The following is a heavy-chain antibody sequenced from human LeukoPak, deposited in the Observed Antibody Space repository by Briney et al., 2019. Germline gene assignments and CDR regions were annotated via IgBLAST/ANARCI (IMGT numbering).Heavy chain of an antibody. Sequence: GESLKISCKGSGYSFTSYWIGWVRQMPGKGLEWMGIIYPGGSDTRYSPSFQGQVTISADKSISTAYLQWSSLKASDTAMYYCASLGYCSGGSCYAFDIWGQGTMVTVSS. CDR1: GYSFTSYW. CDR3: ASLGYCSGGSCYAFDI. CDR2: IYPGGSDT. D-gene: IGHD2-15*01. V-gene: IGHV5-51*01. J-gene: IGHJ3*02.